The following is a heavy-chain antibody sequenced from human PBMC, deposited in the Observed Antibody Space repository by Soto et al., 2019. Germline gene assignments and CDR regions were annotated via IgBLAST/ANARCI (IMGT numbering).Heavy chain of an antibody. J-gene: IGHJ6*02. V-gene: IGHV3-53*04. CDR1: GIPVSSNY. CDR2: LHSGGDT. CDR3: ARDGPYYYASRMDV. D-gene: IGHD3-10*01. Sequence: ESGGGLVQPGGSPRLSCAASGIPVSSNYMTWVRQAPGKGLEWVSVLHSGGDTYYANSVKGRFTISRHDSTNTLFLQMNSLTPEDTAVYYCARDGPYYYASRMDVWGQGTTVTVSS.